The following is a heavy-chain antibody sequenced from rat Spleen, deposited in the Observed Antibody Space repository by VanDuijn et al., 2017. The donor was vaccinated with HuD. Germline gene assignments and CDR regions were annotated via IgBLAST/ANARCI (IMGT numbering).Heavy chain of an antibody. CDR1: GFSLTSYG. CDR3: ARGPMHPKGNYFDY. J-gene: IGHJ2*01. V-gene: IGHV2-16*01. D-gene: IGHD1-7*01. CDR2: VWTGGST. Sequence: QVQLKESGPGLVQPSQTLSLTCTVSGFSLTSYGVSWVRQPPGKGLEWMGVVWTGGSTAYNSLLKSRLSISRDTSKSQVFLKMNSLQTEDTAMYFCARGPMHPKGNYFDYWGQGLMVTVSS.